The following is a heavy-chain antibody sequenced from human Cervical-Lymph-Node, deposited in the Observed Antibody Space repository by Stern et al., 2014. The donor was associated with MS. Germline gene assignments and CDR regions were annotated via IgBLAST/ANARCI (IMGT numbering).Heavy chain of an antibody. J-gene: IGHJ4*02. CDR1: GFTLSSHG. Sequence: VQLVESGGGVAQPGRTLRLSCAASGFTLSSHGMQWVRQAPRNGLEWVAVISHDGILQYYADSVRDRFTVSRDNSKNMLYLQMNNLRPEDTAIYYCAKEAGGRGSSYESYFDYWGQGTLVTVSS. D-gene: IGHD3-22*01. V-gene: IGHV3-30*18. CDR2: ISHDGILQ. CDR3: AKEAGGRGSSYESYFDY.